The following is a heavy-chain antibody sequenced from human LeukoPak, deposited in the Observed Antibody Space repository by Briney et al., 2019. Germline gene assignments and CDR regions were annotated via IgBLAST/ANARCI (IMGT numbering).Heavy chain of an antibody. J-gene: IGHJ4*02. CDR2: INHSGST. Sequence: SSETLSLTCAVYGGSFSGYYWSWIRQPPGKGLEWIGEINHSGSTNYNPSLKSRVTISVDTSKNQFSLKLSSVTAADTAVYYCARRRLYSSSRRYFDYWGQGTLVTVSS. CDR1: GGSFSGYY. D-gene: IGHD6-6*01. V-gene: IGHV4-34*01. CDR3: ARRRLYSSSRRYFDY.